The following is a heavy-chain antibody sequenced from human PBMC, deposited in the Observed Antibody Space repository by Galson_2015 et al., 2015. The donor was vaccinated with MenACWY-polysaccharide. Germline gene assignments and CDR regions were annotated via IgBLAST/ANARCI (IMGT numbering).Heavy chain of an antibody. V-gene: IGHV3-30-3*01. CDR2: ISYDGSNK. Sequence: SLRLSCAAFGFTCGNYAMHWVRQAPGKGLDWVAVISYDGSNKYFADSVKGRFTISRDNSKNTLYLQMNSLRAEDTAVYYCARDWGAVVPTAIGFSSDYWGQGTLVTVSS. J-gene: IGHJ4*02. D-gene: IGHD2-2*01. CDR3: ARDWGAVVPTAIGFSSDY. CDR1: GFTCGNYA.